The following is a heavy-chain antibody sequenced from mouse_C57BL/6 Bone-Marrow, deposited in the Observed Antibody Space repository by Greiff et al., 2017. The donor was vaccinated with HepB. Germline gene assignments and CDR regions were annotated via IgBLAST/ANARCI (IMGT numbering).Heavy chain of an antibody. J-gene: IGHJ4*01. Sequence: VQLKQSGGDLVKPGGSLKLSCAASGFTFSSYGMSWVRQTPDKRLEWVATISSGGSYTYYPDSVKGRFTISRDNAKNTLYLQMSSLKSEDTAMYYCASPGGAMDDWGQGTSVTVSS. D-gene: IGHD4-1*01. V-gene: IGHV5-6*01. CDR1: GFTFSSYG. CDR3: ASPGGAMDD. CDR2: ISSGGSYT.